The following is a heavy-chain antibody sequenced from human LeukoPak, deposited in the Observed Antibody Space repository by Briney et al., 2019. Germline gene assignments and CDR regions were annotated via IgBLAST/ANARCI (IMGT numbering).Heavy chain of an antibody. V-gene: IGHV5-51*03. CDR2: IYPGDSDT. D-gene: IGHD5-18*01. Sequence: KPGESLKISCKGSGYSFTSYWIGWVRQMPGKGLEWMGIIYPGDSDTRYSPSFQGQVTISADKSISTAYLQWSSLKASDTAMYYCARSLSIRPASGYSYGTVYYFDYWGQGTLVTVSS. J-gene: IGHJ4*02. CDR3: ARSLSIRPASGYSYGTVYYFDY. CDR1: GYSFTSYW.